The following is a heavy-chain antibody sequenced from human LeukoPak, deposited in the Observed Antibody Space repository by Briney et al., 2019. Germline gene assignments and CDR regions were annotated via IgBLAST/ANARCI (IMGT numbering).Heavy chain of an antibody. J-gene: IGHJ4*02. CDR3: AKRGIVGYYGSGSYYSKLDY. V-gene: IGHV3-23*01. CDR2: ISGSGSST. D-gene: IGHD3-10*01. Sequence: GGSLRLSCAASGFTFSNYAMSWVRQAPGKGLEWVSAISGSGSSTYYADSVKGRFTISRDNSKSTLYLQMNSLRAEDTAVYYCAKRGIVGYYGSGSYYSKLDYWGQGTLVTVSS. CDR1: GFTFSNYA.